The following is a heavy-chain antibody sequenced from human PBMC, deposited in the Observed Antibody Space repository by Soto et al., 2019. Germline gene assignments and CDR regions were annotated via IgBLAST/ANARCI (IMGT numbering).Heavy chain of an antibody. J-gene: IGHJ6*02. CDR1: GYTFTSYA. Sequence: GASVKVSCKASGYTFTSYAMHWVRQAPGQRLEWMGWINAGNGNTKYSQKFQGRVTITRDTSASTAYMELSSLRSEDTAVYYCVSTVLRYFLTQYYGMDVWGQGTTVTVSS. CDR3: VSTVLRYFLTQYYGMDV. D-gene: IGHD3-9*01. CDR2: INAGNGNT. V-gene: IGHV1-3*01.